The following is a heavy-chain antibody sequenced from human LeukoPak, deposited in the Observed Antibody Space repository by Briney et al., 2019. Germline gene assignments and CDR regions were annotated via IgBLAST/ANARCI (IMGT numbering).Heavy chain of an antibody. CDR2: IYYSGST. CDR3: AKQAYCSSTSCYRIDY. J-gene: IGHJ4*02. CDR1: GGSISSYY. V-gene: IGHV4-59*08. D-gene: IGHD2-2*01. Sequence: SETLSLTCTVSGGSISSYYWSWIRQPPGKGLEWIGYIYYSGSTNYNPSLKSRVTISVDTSKNQFSLKLSSVTAADTAVYYCAKQAYCSSTSCYRIDYWGQGTLVTVSS.